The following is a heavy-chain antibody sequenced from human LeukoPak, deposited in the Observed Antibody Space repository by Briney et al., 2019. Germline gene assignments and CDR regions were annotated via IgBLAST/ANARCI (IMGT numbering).Heavy chain of an antibody. Sequence: ASVKVSCKASGYTFTSHGISWVRQAPGQGLEWMGWISAYNGNTNYAQKLQGRVTMTTDTSTSTAYMELRSLRSDDTAVYYCASPNYYDSSGYYDWGQGTLVTVSS. V-gene: IGHV1-18*01. CDR3: ASPNYYDSSGYYD. CDR1: GYTFTSHG. D-gene: IGHD3-22*01. J-gene: IGHJ4*02. CDR2: ISAYNGNT.